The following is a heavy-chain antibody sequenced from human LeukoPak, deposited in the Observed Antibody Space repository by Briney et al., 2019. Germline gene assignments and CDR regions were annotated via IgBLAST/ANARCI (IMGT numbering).Heavy chain of an antibody. CDR1: GGTFSSYA. V-gene: IGHV1-69*05. CDR3: ARERGLREYYFDY. J-gene: IGHJ4*02. CDR2: IIPIFGTA. Sequence: SVKVSCKASGGTFSSYAISWVRQAPGPRLEWMGRIIPIFGTANYAQKFQGRVTITTDESTSKAYMELSSLRSEDTAVYYCARERGLREYYFDYWGQGTLVTVSS. D-gene: IGHD3-16*01.